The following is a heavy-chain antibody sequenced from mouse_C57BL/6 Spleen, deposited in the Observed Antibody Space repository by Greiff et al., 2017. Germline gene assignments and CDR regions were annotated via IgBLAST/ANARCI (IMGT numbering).Heavy chain of an antibody. CDR3: AIGFTAQATPWFAY. D-gene: IGHD3-2*02. J-gene: IGHJ3*01. Sequence: QVQLKQPGAELVKPGASVKVSCKASGYTFTSYWMHWVKQRPGQGLEWIGRIHPSDSDTNYNQKFKGKATLTVDKSSSTAYMQLSSLTSEDSAVYYCAIGFTAQATPWFAYWGQGTLVTVSA. CDR1: GYTFTSYW. CDR2: IHPSDSDT. V-gene: IGHV1-74*01.